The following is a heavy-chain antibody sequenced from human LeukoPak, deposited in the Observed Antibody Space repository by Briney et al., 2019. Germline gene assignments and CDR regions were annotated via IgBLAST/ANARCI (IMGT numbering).Heavy chain of an antibody. CDR2: IIPNSGGT. CDR1: GYTSTGYY. J-gene: IGHJ6*02. CDR3: HYYYYGMDV. Sequence: GASVKVSCKASGYTSTGYYMHWVRQAPGQGLEWMGWIIPNSGGTNYAQKFQGRVTMTRDTSISTAYMELSRLRFDDTAVYYCHYYYYGMDVWGQGTTVTVSS. V-gene: IGHV1-2*02.